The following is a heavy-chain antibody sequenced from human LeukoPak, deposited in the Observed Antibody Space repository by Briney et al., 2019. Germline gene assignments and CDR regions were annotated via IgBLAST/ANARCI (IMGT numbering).Heavy chain of an antibody. D-gene: IGHD3-10*01. V-gene: IGHV4-30-4*08. CDR2: IYYSGST. Sequence: SENLSLNCTVSGGSISSGDYYWSWIRQPPGKGLEWIGYIYYSGSTYYNPSLKSRVTISVDTSKNQFSLKLSSVTAADTAVYYCARAPRYYGSGSYVDYWGQGTLVTVSS. CDR3: ARAPRYYGSGSYVDY. CDR1: GGSISSGDYY. J-gene: IGHJ4*02.